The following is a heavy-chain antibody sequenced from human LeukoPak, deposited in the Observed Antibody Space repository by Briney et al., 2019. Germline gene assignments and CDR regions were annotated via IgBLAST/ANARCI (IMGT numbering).Heavy chain of an antibody. V-gene: IGHV5-51*01. Sequence: KVGESLKISCKGSGYSFSSYWIAWVRQMPGKGLEYMGIINPGNSDIGYSPSFQGQVTISADKSISTAYLEWSSLKASDTAMYYCARHLDGYNPFDYWGQGTLVTVSS. D-gene: IGHD5-24*01. CDR1: GYSFSSYW. J-gene: IGHJ4*02. CDR3: ARHLDGYNPFDY. CDR2: INPGNSDI.